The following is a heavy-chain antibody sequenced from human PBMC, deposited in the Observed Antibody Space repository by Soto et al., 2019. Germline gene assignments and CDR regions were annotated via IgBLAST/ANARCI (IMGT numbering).Heavy chain of an antibody. CDR3: ARFSGXXXXXDY. J-gene: IGHJ4*01. CDR2: IIPXFXTA. Sequence: SVKVSCXASGGTFSSYXIGWXRQAPGQGLEWMGGIIPXFXTAXXXXXXXGRVTITADESTSTAXMELSSLRSEDTXXXXCARFSGXXXXXDYWGXGTLV. V-gene: IGHV1-69*13. CDR1: GGTFSSYX. D-gene: IGHD1-26*01.